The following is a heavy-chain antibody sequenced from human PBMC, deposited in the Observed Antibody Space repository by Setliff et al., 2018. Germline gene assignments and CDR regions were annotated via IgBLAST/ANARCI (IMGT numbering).Heavy chain of an antibody. CDR3: ATDQNRAFED. Sequence: ETLSLSCAASGFTFSTYWMTWVRQAPGKGLECVANIKRDGREIYYVDSVKGRFTISRDNAKNSLYLQMGSLRADDTAVYYCATDQNRAFEDWGQGVLVTVSS. CDR2: IKRDGREI. V-gene: IGHV3-7*03. J-gene: IGHJ4*02. CDR1: GFTFSTYW.